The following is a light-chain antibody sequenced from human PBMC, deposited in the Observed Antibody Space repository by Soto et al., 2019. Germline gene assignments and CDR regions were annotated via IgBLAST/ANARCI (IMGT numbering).Light chain of an antibody. Sequence: EIVLTQSPATLSLSPGERATLSCRASQSVSSYLAWYQQKPGQAPRLLIYDASNSATGIPARFSGSGSGTDFTLTISSLGPEDFAVYYCQQRSNWPGTFGPGTKVDIK. CDR1: QSVSSY. CDR3: QQRSNWPGT. V-gene: IGKV3-11*01. CDR2: DAS. J-gene: IGKJ3*01.